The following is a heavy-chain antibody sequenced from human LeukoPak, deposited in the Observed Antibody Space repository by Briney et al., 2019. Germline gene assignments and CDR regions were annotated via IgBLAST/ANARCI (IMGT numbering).Heavy chain of an antibody. V-gene: IGHV1-69*05. CDR1: GGTFSSYA. J-gene: IGHJ3*02. Sequence: ASVKVSCKASGGTFSSYAISWVRQAPGQGLEWMGGIIPIFGTANYAQKFQGRVTITTDESTSTAYMELSSLRSEDTAVYYCARAGGFNASPIGAFDIWGQGTMVTVSS. CDR2: IIPIFGTA. D-gene: IGHD2-2*01. CDR3: ARAGGFNASPIGAFDI.